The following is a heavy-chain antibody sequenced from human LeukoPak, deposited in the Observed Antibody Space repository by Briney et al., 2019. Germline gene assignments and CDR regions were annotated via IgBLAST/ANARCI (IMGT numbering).Heavy chain of an antibody. D-gene: IGHD5-12*01. Sequence: GGSLRLSCAASGFTVSSNYMSWVRQAPGKGLEWVSVIYSGGSTYYADSVKGRFTISRDSSKNTLYLQMNSLRAEDTAVYYCARDSSGDDNYFDYWGQGTLVTVFS. CDR1: GFTVSSNY. CDR3: ARDSSGDDNYFDY. J-gene: IGHJ4*02. V-gene: IGHV3-66*01. CDR2: IYSGGST.